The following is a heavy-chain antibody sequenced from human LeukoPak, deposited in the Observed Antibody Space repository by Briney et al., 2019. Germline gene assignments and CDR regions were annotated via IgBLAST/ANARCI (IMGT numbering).Heavy chain of an antibody. CDR3: ARQHYYGSGSPQYYFDY. D-gene: IGHD3-10*01. CDR2: IYPGDSDT. CDR1: GSRFTSYW. Sequence: GESLKISCKGSGSRFTSYWIGWVRPMPGKGLEWMGIIYPGDSDTRYSPSFQGQVTISADKSISTAYLQWSSLKASDTAMYYCARQHYYGSGSPQYYFDYWGQGTLVTVSS. J-gene: IGHJ4*02. V-gene: IGHV5-51*01.